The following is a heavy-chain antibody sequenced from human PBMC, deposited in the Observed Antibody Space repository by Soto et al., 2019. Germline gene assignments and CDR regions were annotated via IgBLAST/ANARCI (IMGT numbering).Heavy chain of an antibody. CDR1: GFTFSSYG. J-gene: IGHJ4*02. V-gene: IGHV3-30*02. CDR2: IWYDGSNK. CDR3: AKAFRTPGIAAAGAYYFDY. Sequence: GGSLRLSCAASGFTFSSYGMHWVRQAPGKGLEWVAVIWYDGSNKYYADSVKGRFTISRDNSKNTLYLQMNSLRAEDTAVYYCAKAFRTPGIAAAGAYYFDYWGQGTLVTVSS. D-gene: IGHD6-13*01.